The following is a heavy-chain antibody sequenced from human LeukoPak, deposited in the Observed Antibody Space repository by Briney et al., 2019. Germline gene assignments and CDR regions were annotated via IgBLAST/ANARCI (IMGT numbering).Heavy chain of an antibody. CDR3: ANLYYDFPF. V-gene: IGHV3-53*01. CDR1: GFTVSSNH. J-gene: IGHJ4*02. CDR2: IENNDGTT. D-gene: IGHD3/OR15-3a*01. Sequence: GGSLRLSCAASGFTVSSNHMSWVRQAPGKGLEWVSSIENNDGTTYYADSMKGRFTISRDTSKHMVYLQMNSLRAEDTAMYYCANLYYDFPFWGQGTLVTVSS.